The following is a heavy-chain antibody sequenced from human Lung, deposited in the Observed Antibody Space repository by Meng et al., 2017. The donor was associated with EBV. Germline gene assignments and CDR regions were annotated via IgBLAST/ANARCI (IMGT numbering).Heavy chain of an antibody. CDR2: IYHSGST. V-gene: IGHV4-30-2*01. CDR1: GGSLSSGGYS. D-gene: IGHD3-10*01. J-gene: IGHJ5*02. CDR3: ARGITMVRGVPGHWFDP. Sequence: PQLQESGSGLVQPSQTLSLTCAVSGGSLSSGGYSWSWIRQPPGKGLEWIGYIYHSGSTYYNPSLKSRVTISVDRSKNQFSLKLSSVTAADTAVYYCARGITMVRGVPGHWFDPWGQGTLVTVSS.